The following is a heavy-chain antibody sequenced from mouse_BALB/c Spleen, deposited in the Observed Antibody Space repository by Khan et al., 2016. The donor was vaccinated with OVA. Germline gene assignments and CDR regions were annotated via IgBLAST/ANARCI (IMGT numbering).Heavy chain of an antibody. Sequence: EVQLQESGPELVKPGASVKMSCKASGYTFTSYVMHWVKQKPGQGLEWIGYINPYNDGTKYNEKFKGKATLTSDKSSSTAYMELSSLTSEDSAVYYCARREYYGSSSFAYWGQGTLVTVSA. V-gene: IGHV1S136*01. J-gene: IGHJ3*01. CDR2: INPYNDGT. CDR3: ARREYYGSSSFAY. D-gene: IGHD1-1*01. CDR1: GYTFTSYV.